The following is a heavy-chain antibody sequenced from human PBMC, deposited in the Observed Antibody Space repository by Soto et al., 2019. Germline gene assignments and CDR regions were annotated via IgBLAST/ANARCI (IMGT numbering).Heavy chain of an antibody. CDR2: ISSSSSTI. CDR3: ARGVLSITIFGVVLLDMYNWFDP. V-gene: IGHV3-48*02. J-gene: IGHJ5*02. CDR1: GFTFSSYS. Sequence: GGSLRLSCAASGFTFSSYSMNWVRQAPGKGLEWVSYISSSSSTIYYADSVKGRFTISRDNAKNSLYLQMNSLRDEDTAVYYCARGVLSITIFGVVLLDMYNWFDPWGQGTLVTVSS. D-gene: IGHD3-3*01.